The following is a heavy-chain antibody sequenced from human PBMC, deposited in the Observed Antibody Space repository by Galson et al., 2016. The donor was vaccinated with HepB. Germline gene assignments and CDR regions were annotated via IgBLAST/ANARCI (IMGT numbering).Heavy chain of an antibody. J-gene: IGHJ4*02. CDR1: GFTFRTYT. D-gene: IGHD6-19*01. V-gene: IGHV3-21*01. Sequence: SLRLSCAASGFTFRTYTLNWVRQAPGKGLEWISSISGGSNYIYYADSVKGRFTISRDNAKNSLYLQMNSLRAEDMAVYYCATRSSGWYYFDYWGQGTLVTVSS. CDR2: ISGGSNYI. CDR3: ATRSSGWYYFDY.